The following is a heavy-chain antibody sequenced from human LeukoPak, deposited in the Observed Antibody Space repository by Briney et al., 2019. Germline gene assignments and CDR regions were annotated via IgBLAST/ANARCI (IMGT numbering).Heavy chain of an antibody. J-gene: IGHJ4*02. Sequence: SGPTLVNPTQTLTLTCTFSGFSLRTSGVGVGWIRQPPGKALEWLALIYWNDDKRYSPPLKSRLSIAKDTSKNQVVLTMTNVDPVDTATYYCARVDTSMITVAFHYWGQGTLVTVSS. D-gene: IGHD5-18*01. CDR1: GFSLRTSGVG. CDR3: ARVDTSMITVAFHY. CDR2: IYWNDDK. V-gene: IGHV2-5*01.